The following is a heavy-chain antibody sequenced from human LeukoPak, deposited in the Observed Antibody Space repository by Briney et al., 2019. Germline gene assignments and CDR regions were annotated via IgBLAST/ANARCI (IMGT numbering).Heavy chain of an antibody. CDR1: GGTFSSYA. CDR2: IIPIFGTA. Sequence: ASVKVSCKASGGTFSSYAISWVRQAPGQGLEWMGGIIPIFGTANYAQKFQGRVTITADESTSTAYMELSSLRSEDTAVYYCARGGVTYSGYDSGLLSFDYWGQGTLVTVSS. CDR3: ARGGVTYSGYDSGLLSFDY. V-gene: IGHV1-69*13. D-gene: IGHD5-12*01. J-gene: IGHJ4*02.